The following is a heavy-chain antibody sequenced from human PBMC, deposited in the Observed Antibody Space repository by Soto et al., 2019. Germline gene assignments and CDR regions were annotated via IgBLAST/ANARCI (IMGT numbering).Heavy chain of an antibody. CDR1: GFTFSSYA. CDR3: AKGVTDLAAAGWNWFDP. Sequence: EVQLLASGGGLVQPGGSLRLSCAASGFTFSSYAMSWVRQAPGKGLEWVSAISGSGGSTYYADSVKGRFTISRDNSKNTLYLQMNSLRAEDTAVYYCAKGVTDLAAAGWNWFDPWGQGTLVTVSS. D-gene: IGHD6-13*01. J-gene: IGHJ5*02. CDR2: ISGSGGST. V-gene: IGHV3-23*01.